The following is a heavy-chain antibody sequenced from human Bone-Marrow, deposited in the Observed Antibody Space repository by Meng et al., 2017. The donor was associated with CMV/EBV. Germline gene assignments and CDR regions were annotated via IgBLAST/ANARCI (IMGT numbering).Heavy chain of an antibody. CDR1: GYTFTGYY. CDR2: INPNSGGT. J-gene: IGHJ3*02. CDR3: ARSNDYYDSSGYGGDAFDI. Sequence: ASVQVSCKASGYTFTGYYMHWVRQAPGQGLEWMGWINPNSGGTNYAQKFQGRVTMTRDTSISTAYMELSRLRSDDTAVYYCARSNDYYDSSGYGGDAFDIWGQGTMVTVS. D-gene: IGHD3-22*01. V-gene: IGHV1-2*02.